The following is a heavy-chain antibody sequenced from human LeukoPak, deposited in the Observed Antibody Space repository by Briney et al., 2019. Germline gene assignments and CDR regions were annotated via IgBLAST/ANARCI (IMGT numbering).Heavy chain of an antibody. Sequence: PGGSLRLSCAASGFSFDDYAMDWVRQAPGKGLEWVSGISWNSGSIGYADSVKGRFTISRDNAKNSLYLQMKSLRAEDTALYYCGRGDGGSYIDYWGQGTLVTVSS. D-gene: IGHD1-26*01. J-gene: IGHJ4*02. CDR2: ISWNSGSI. V-gene: IGHV3-9*01. CDR3: GRGDGGSYIDY. CDR1: GFSFDDYA.